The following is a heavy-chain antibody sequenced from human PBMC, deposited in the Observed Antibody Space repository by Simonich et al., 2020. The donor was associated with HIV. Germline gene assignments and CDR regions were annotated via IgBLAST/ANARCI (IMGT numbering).Heavy chain of an antibody. CDR1: GYSISSGYY. D-gene: IGHD3-3*01. CDR2: MFHSGAT. CDR3: ARDGWSYYNFWAGYGMDV. Sequence: QVQLQESGPGLVKPSETLSLTCAVSGYSISSGYYWGWIRQPPGKGLEWIGSMFHSGATYYNPSLKSRVTISVDTSKNQFSLKLSSVTAADTAVYYCARDGWSYYNFWAGYGMDVWGQGTTVTVSS. J-gene: IGHJ6*02. V-gene: IGHV4-38-2*02.